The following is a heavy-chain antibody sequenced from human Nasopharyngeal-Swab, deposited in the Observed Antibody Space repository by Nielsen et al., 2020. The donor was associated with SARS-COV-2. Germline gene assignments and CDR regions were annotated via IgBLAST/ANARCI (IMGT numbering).Heavy chain of an antibody. CDR1: GYSISSGYY. V-gene: IGHV4-38-2*02. CDR2: IYHSGST. J-gene: IGHJ5*02. CDR3: AREGYSYGNNWFDP. Sequence: SETLSLTCTVSGYSISSGYYWGWIRQPLGKGLEWIGSIYHSGSTYYNPSLKSRVTISVDTSKNQFSLKLSSVTAADTAVYCCAREGYSYGNNWFDPWGQGTLVTVSS. D-gene: IGHD5-18*01.